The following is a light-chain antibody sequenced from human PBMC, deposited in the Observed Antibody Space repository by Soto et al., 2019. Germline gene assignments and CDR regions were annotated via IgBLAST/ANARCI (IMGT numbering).Light chain of an antibody. CDR1: DSIGTN. V-gene: IGKV3-15*01. Sequence: IVVTQFPATLSVSPRERATLSCRAGDSIGTNVAWYQHKPGQSPRLLIYNASTRPPGGAARFSGSGSGTEFTITVNSLQPEDFAVYYCQQYHTWPVYTFGQGTKLDIK. J-gene: IGKJ2*01. CDR2: NAS. CDR3: QQYHTWPVYT.